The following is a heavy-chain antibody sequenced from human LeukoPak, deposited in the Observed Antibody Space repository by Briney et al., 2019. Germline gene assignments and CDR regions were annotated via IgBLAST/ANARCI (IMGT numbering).Heavy chain of an antibody. CDR2: IKSKTDDGTT. J-gene: IGHJ4*02. V-gene: IGHV3-15*01. CDR3: TIQRGILDY. CDR1: GFTFSNAR. Sequence: GGSLRLSCAASGFTFSNARMSWVRQAPGKGLEWVGRIKSKTDDGTTDYAAPVKGRFTSSRDDSHNTLYLQMNSLKTEDTAVYYCTIQRGILDYWGQGTLVTVSS. D-gene: IGHD1-1*01.